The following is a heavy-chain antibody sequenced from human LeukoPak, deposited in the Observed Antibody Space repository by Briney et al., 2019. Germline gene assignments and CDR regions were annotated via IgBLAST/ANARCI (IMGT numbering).Heavy chain of an antibody. Sequence: SETLSLTCTVSGGSISSSSYYWGWIRQPPGKGLEWIGSIYYSGSTYYNPSLKSRVTISVDTSKNQFSLKLSSVTAADTAVYYWARPGPYGAYVGYWGQGTLVTVSS. CDR2: IYYSGST. V-gene: IGHV4-39*01. D-gene: IGHD4-17*01. CDR3: ARPGPYGAYVGY. J-gene: IGHJ4*02. CDR1: GGSISSSSYY.